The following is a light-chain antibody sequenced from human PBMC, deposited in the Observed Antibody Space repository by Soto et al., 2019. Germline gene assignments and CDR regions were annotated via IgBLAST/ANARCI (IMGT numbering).Light chain of an antibody. V-gene: IGKV3-15*01. J-gene: IGKJ1*01. CDR3: QQYSNWPRT. CDR2: GAS. CDR1: QSISNN. Sequence: EIVMTQSPATLSVSPGERDTLSCRAGQSISNNLAWYQQKPGQAPRLLIYGASTRATGIPARFTGSGSGTEFTLTISSLQSEDFAVYYCQQYSNWPRTFGQGTKV.